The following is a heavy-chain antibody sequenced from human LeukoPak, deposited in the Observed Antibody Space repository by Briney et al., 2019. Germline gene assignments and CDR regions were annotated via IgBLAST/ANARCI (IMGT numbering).Heavy chain of an antibody. CDR3: AATGGYSEGPYFDY. Sequence: SETLSLTCTVSGASVSSTSNYWSWIRQPAGKGLEWIGRIYTSGSTNYNPSLKSRVTISVDTSKNQFSLKLSSVTAADTAVYYCAATGGYSEGPYFDYWGQGTLVTVSS. CDR1: GASVSSTSNY. D-gene: IGHD1-26*01. V-gene: IGHV4-61*10. CDR2: IYTSGST. J-gene: IGHJ4*02.